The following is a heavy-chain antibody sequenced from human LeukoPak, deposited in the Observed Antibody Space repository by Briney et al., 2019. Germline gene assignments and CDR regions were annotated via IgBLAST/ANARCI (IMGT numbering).Heavy chain of an antibody. CDR1: GGSISNYY. CDR3: ARRHPSRGMDV. Sequence: SETLSLTCTVSGGSISNYYWSWIRQPPGKGLEWIGYIHYSESSDYDPSLKSRVTISLDTSNNQFSLKLSSVTVADTAVYYCARRHPSRGMDVWGQGTTVTVSS. V-gene: IGHV4-59*08. CDR2: IHYSESS. J-gene: IGHJ6*02.